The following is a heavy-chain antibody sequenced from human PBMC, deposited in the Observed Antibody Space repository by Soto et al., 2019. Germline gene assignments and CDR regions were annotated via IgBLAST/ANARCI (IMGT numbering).Heavy chain of an antibody. CDR1: GFTFSSYG. CDR2: ISYDGSNK. Sequence: HPGGSLRLSCAASGFTFSSYGMHWVRQAPGKGLEWVAVISYDGSNKYYADSVKGRFTISRDNSKNTLYLQMNSLRAEDTAVYYCATRGGYGTSFGYMDVWGKGTTVTVSS. J-gene: IGHJ6*03. D-gene: IGHD3-10*01. CDR3: ATRGGYGTSFGYMDV. V-gene: IGHV3-30*03.